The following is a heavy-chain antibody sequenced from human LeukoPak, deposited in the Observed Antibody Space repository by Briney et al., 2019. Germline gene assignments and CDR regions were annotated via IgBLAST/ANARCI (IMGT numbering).Heavy chain of an antibody. J-gene: IGHJ4*02. Sequence: SETLSLTCTVSGGSISSGSYYWSWIRQPAGKGLEWIGRIYTSGSTNYNPSLKSRVTISVDTSKNQFSLKLSSVTAADTAVYYCARGNWNDFDYWGQGTLVTVSS. CDR3: ARGNWNDFDY. CDR2: IYTSGST. D-gene: IGHD1-20*01. CDR1: GGSISSGSYY. V-gene: IGHV4-61*02.